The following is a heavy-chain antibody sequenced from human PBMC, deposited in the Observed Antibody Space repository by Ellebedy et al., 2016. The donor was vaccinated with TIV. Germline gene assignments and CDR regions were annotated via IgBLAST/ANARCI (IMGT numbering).Heavy chain of an antibody. V-gene: IGHV3-7*03. CDR1: GFTFKNYW. J-gene: IGHJ4*02. CDR3: GKRENRASINPTQS. CDR2: IEDAGTET. D-gene: IGHD1-14*01. Sequence: GESLKISCAASGFTFKNYWMTWVRQAPGKGLEWVASIEDAGTETYSVDSAEGRFIISRDNAKKSLYLRINNPRDEDTAVYYCGKRENRASINPTQSWGPGTLVTVSS.